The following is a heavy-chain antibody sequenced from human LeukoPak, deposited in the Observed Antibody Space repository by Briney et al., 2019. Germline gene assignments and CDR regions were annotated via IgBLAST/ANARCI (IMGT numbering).Heavy chain of an antibody. V-gene: IGHV1-69*04. CDR3: AKDSIAAAGPDY. CDR2: IIPILGIA. D-gene: IGHD6-13*01. Sequence: SAKVSCKASGGTFSSYAISWVRQAPGQGLEWMGRIIPILGIANYAQKFQGRVTITADKSTSTAYMELSSLRSEDTAVYYCAKDSIAAAGPDYWGQGTLVTVSS. CDR1: GGTFSSYA. J-gene: IGHJ4*02.